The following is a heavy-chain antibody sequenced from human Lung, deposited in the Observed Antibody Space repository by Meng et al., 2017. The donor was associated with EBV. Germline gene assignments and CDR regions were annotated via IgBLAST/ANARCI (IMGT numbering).Heavy chain of an antibody. CDR3: ALFTRSWFDP. J-gene: IGHJ5*02. V-gene: IGHV2-5*02. CDR2: IYWDEDK. CDR1: GLSLSISEVG. Sequence: QLTFKESGPTLVKPKQLLQLTCTFSGLSLSISEVGVGWIRQHPGKALEWRAVIYWDEDKRYSPSLKSRITITKDTSKNQVVLTLANMDPVDTATYYCALFTRSWFDPWGQGTLVTVAS. D-gene: IGHD2-2*01.